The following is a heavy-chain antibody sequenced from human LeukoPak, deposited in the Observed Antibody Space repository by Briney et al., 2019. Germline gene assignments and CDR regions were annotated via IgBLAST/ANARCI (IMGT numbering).Heavy chain of an antibody. D-gene: IGHD2-15*01. CDR3: ARDSGRYCSGGSCYRYYYMDV. Sequence: MSSETLSLTCTVSRGSFSSYYWSWIRQPPGKGLEWIGYIYYSGSTNYNPSLKSRVTISVDTSKNQFSLKLSSVTAADTAVYYCARDSGRYCSGGSCYRYYYMDVWGKGTTVTVSS. CDR2: IYYSGST. J-gene: IGHJ6*03. V-gene: IGHV4-59*01. CDR1: RGSFSSYY.